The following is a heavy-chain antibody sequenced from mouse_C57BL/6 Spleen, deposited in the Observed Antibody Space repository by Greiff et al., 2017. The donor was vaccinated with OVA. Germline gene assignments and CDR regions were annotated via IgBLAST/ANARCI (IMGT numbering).Heavy chain of an antibody. CDR1: GFTFSDYY. Sequence: EVKLVESEGGLVQPGSSMKLSCTASGFTFSDYYMAWVRQVPEKGLEWVANINYDGSSTYYLDSLKSRFIISRDNAKNILYLQMSSLKSEDTATYYCAREGWLLLYFDYWGQGTTLTVSS. CDR2: INYDGSST. J-gene: IGHJ2*01. V-gene: IGHV5-16*01. CDR3: AREGWLLLYFDY. D-gene: IGHD2-3*01.